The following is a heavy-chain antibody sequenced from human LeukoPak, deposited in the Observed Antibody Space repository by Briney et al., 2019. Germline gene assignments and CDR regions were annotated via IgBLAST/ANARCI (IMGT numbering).Heavy chain of an antibody. CDR2: IYPGDSDT. CDR1: EYSFTSYW. V-gene: IGHV5-51*01. Sequence: GESLKISCQGSEYSFTSYWIGWVRQMPGKGLEWMGIIYPGDSDTRYSPSFQGQVTISADKSISTAYLQWSGLKASDTAMYYCARQAAEDGYGTPDAFDIWGQGTMVTVSS. J-gene: IGHJ3*02. CDR3: ARQAAEDGYGTPDAFDI. D-gene: IGHD5-12*01.